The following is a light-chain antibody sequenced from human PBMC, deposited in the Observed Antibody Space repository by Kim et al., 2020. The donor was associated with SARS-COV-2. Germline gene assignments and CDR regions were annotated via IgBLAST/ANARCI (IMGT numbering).Light chain of an antibody. J-gene: IGKJ1*01. CDR1: QSGKNY. Sequence: DIQMTQSPSSLSASVGDRVTFSCRASQSGKNYLNWYQQKPGKAPKVLIYDVSNLEDGVPPRFSGSGSETDFTLTVNNLQPEDFATYYCKQSHYAPWTFGQGTKVDIK. CDR2: DVS. CDR3: KQSHYAPWT. V-gene: IGKV1-39*01.